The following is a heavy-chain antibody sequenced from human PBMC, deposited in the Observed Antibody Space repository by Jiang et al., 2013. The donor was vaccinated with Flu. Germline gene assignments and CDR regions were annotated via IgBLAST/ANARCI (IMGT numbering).Heavy chain of an antibody. CDR1: GGTFSSYA. Sequence: SGAEVKKPGSSVKVSCKASGGTFSSYAISWVRQAPGQGLEWMGGIIPILGIANYAQKFQGRVTITADKSTSTAYMELSSLRSEDTAVYYCARDPPSASYGTVEYYYYGMDVWGQGTTVTVSS. V-gene: IGHV1-69*04. J-gene: IGHJ6*02. CDR2: IIPILGIA. D-gene: IGHD5-18*01. CDR3: ARDPPSASYGTVEYYYYGMDV.